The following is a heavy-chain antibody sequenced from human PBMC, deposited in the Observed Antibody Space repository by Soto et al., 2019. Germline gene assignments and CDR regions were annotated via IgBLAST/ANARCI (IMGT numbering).Heavy chain of an antibody. CDR2: ISGYNGNT. D-gene: IGHD3-3*01. CDR1: GYTFSSYG. Sequence: QVQLVQSGTEVKKPGASVKVSCKASGYTFSSYGISWVRQAPGQGVEWMGWISGYNGNTKYAQKLQGRVTMTTDTPTSTAYVELRSLRSDDTAVYYCARGSRLFGVVIFQHYDMDVWGQGTTVTVSS. V-gene: IGHV1-18*01. J-gene: IGHJ6*02. CDR3: ARGSRLFGVVIFQHYDMDV.